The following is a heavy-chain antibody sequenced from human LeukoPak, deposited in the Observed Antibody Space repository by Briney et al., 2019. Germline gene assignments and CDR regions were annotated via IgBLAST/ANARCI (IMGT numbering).Heavy chain of an antibody. D-gene: IGHD2-15*01. Sequence: GGSLRVSCAASGFTFSSDAMTWVRQAPGRGLEWDSVLADSCCSTFYSDSVKGRFTITRDNSKNTLYLQMNSLKAEDTAVYYCAKGSSASCYSALDCWGQGTLVTVSS. V-gene: IGHV3-23*01. CDR1: GFTFSSDA. J-gene: IGHJ4*02. CDR2: LADSCCST. CDR3: AKGSSASCYSALDC.